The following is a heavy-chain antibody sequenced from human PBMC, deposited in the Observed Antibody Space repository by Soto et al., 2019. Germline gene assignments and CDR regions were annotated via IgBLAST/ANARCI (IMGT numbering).Heavy chain of an antibody. CDR1: GYGFTTYG. CDR3: ERGRYGDY. D-gene: IGHD1-1*01. J-gene: IGHJ4*02. V-gene: IGHV1-18*01. Sequence: QIHLVQSGAEVKKPGASVKVSCKGSGYGFTTYGITWVRQAPGQGLEWMAWISAHNGNTNYAQKLQGRVTVTRDTSTSTAYMELRSLRSDDTAVYYCERGRYGDYWSQGALVTVSS. CDR2: ISAHNGNT.